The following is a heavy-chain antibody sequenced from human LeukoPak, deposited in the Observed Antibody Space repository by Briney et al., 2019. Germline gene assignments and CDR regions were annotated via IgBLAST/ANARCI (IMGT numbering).Heavy chain of an antibody. CDR1: GGSINSYY. J-gene: IGHJ5*02. CDR2: IYHTGST. D-gene: IGHD6-13*01. Sequence: SETLSLTCTVSGGSINSYYWSWIRQPPGKGLEWIGNIYHTGSTYYNPSLKSRVTISVDTSKNQFSLKLSSVTAADTAVYYCARAYSSSWYFNWFDPWGQGTLVTVSS. V-gene: IGHV4-59*08. CDR3: ARAYSSSWYFNWFDP.